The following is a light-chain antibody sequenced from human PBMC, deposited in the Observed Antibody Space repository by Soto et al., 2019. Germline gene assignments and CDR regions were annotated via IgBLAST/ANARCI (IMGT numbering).Light chain of an antibody. CDR1: TSNIGNNY. V-gene: IGLV1-51*01. J-gene: IGLJ2*01. CDR3: GTWDSNLRIVV. CDR2: DNH. Sequence: QSVLTQPPSVSAAPGQKVTISCSGSTSNIGNNYVSWFQQPPGTAPKLLIYDNHKRPSGIPDRFSASKSGTSATLAITGLQTGDEADYHCGTWDSNLRIVVFGGGTKLTVL.